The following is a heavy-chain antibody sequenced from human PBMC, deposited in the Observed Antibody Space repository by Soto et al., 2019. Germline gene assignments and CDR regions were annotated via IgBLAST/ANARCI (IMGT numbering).Heavy chain of an antibody. Sequence: SGPTLVNPTQTLTLTCTFSGFSLTSNDVGVGWIRQPPGKALEWLALIYWDDDKRYSPSLKSRLTITKDTSKNQVVLRMTNMDPVDTATYYCAHSRYSRSSFDYWGQGTLVTV. J-gene: IGHJ4*02. CDR2: IYWDDDK. CDR3: AHSRYSRSSFDY. CDR1: GFSLTSNDVG. D-gene: IGHD6-6*01. V-gene: IGHV2-5*02.